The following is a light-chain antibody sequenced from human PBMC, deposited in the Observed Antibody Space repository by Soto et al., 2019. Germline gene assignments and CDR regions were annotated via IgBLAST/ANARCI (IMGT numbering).Light chain of an antibody. CDR2: DAS. CDR1: QNINMW. CDR3: QHYSLYSPWX. Sequence: DIQMTQSPSTLSASVGDRVTITCRASQNINMWLAWYQQKPGKAPKLLIYDASSLQSGVPSRFGGSGSGTDFTLTITSLLPDDCATYYCQHYSLYSPWXFGQGXKVEI. V-gene: IGKV1-5*01. J-gene: IGKJ1*01.